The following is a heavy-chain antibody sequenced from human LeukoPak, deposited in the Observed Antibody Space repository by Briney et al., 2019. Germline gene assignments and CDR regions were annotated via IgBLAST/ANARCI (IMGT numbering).Heavy chain of an antibody. D-gene: IGHD5-18*01. CDR1: GFTFRSTW. J-gene: IGHJ4*02. V-gene: IGHV3-7*01. Sequence: PGGSLRLSCAVSGFTFRSTWMSWVRQAPGEGLERVANIRHDGGETYYMDSVKGRFTISRDNAKNALYLQMNSLRAEDTAVYYCARDRGYQQFDYWGQGTLVTVSS. CDR2: IRHDGGET. CDR3: ARDRGYQQFDY.